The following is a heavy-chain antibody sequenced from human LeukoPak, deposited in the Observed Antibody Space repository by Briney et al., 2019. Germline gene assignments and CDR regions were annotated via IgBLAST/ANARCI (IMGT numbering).Heavy chain of an antibody. D-gene: IGHD3-22*01. V-gene: IGHV3-30*18. CDR3: AKDSSGYYGAFDI. CDR1: GFTFSSYG. Sequence: PGGSLRLSCAASGFTFSSYGMHWVRQAPGKGLEWVAVISYDGSNKYYADSVKGRFTISRDNSKNTLYLQMNSLRAEDTAVYYCAKDSSGYYGAFDIWGQGTMVTVSS. CDR2: ISYDGSNK. J-gene: IGHJ3*02.